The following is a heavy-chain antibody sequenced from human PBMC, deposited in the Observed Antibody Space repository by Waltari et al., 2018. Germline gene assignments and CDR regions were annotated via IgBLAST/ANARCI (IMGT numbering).Heavy chain of an antibody. CDR2: LNSDGTST. Sequence: EVQLMESGGGLVQPGGSLRLSCVASGFTFSSYWMHWVRQVPGKGLVWVSRLNSDGTSTNYADSVKGRFTISRDNAKNTLYLQMNSLRVEDTAVYYCARGGNWEQSRGFDYWDQGTLVTVSS. D-gene: IGHD1-1*01. J-gene: IGHJ4*02. CDR1: GFTFSSYW. CDR3: ARGGNWEQSRGFDY. V-gene: IGHV3-74*01.